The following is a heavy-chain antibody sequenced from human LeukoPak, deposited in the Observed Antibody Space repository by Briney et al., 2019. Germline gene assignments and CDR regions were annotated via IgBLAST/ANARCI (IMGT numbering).Heavy chain of an antibody. J-gene: IGHJ4*02. D-gene: IGHD3-10*01. CDR2: ISGSGDST. CDR1: GFTFSRYA. Sequence: GGSLRLSCADSGFTFSRYAMSWVRQAPGKGLEWVSAISGSGDSTYYADSVKGRFTISRDNSKNTLHLQMNSLRAEDTAVYYCARERIRGEDYWGQGTLVTVSS. CDR3: ARERIRGEDY. V-gene: IGHV3-23*01.